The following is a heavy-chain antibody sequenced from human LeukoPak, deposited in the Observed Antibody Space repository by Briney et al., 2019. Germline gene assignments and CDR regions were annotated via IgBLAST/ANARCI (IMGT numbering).Heavy chain of an antibody. V-gene: IGHV3-7*01. Sequence: PGGSLRLSCAASGFTFSSYWMSWVRQAPGKGLEWVANIKQDGSEKYYVDSVKGRFTISTDNAKNSLYLQMNSLRAEDTAVYYCARLRVGNFWSGVGGDAFDIWGQGTMVTVSS. CDR1: GFTFSSYW. J-gene: IGHJ3*02. CDR3: ARLRVGNFWSGVGGDAFDI. CDR2: IKQDGSEK. D-gene: IGHD3-3*01.